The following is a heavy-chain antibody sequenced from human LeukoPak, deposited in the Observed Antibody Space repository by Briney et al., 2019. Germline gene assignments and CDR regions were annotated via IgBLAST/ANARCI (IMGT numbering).Heavy chain of an antibody. CDR3: ARAPSQLGPFDY. CDR1: GFTFSSYD. Sequence: SGGSLRLSCAASGFTFSSYDMHWVRQAPGKGLEWVALIWYDGSNKYQADSVKGRFAISRDNSKNTLYLQMNSLRAEDTAVYYCARAPSQLGPFDYWGQGTLVTVSS. V-gene: IGHV3-33*08. CDR2: IWYDGSNK. D-gene: IGHD2-2*01. J-gene: IGHJ4*02.